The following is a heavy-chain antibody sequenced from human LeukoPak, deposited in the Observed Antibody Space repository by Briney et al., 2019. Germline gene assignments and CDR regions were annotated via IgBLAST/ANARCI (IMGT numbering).Heavy chain of an antibody. CDR2: ISAYNGNT. J-gene: IGHJ6*02. V-gene: IGHV1-18*01. CDR1: GYTFTSYG. Sequence: ASVKVSCKASGYTFTSYGISWVRQAPGQGLEWMGWISAYNGNTNYAQKLQGRVTMTTDTSTSTAYMELRSLRSDDTAVYYCARVRFGELLDPTPYGMDVWSQGTTVTVSS. CDR3: ARVRFGELLDPTPYGMDV. D-gene: IGHD3-10*01.